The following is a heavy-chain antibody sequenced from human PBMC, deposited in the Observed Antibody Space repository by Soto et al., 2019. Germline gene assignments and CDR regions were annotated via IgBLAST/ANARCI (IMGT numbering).Heavy chain of an antibody. CDR1: GFTFSSYG. Sequence: QVQLVESGGGVVQPGRSLRLSCAASGFTFSSYGMHWVRQAPGKGLEWVAVIWYDGSNKYYADSVKGRFTISRDNSKNTLYLQMNSLRAEDTAVYSCARAADDWYFDLWGRGTLVTVSS. D-gene: IGHD2-15*01. J-gene: IGHJ2*01. CDR3: ARAADDWYFDL. CDR2: IWYDGSNK. V-gene: IGHV3-33*01.